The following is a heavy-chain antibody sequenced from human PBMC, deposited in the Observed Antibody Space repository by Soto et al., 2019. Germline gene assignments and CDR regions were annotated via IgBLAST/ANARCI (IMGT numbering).Heavy chain of an antibody. J-gene: IGHJ6*02. CDR1: GYTFTGYY. D-gene: IGHD3-22*01. CDR3: ARVAFHYFDSSGYYGPPGYGMDV. Sequence: ASVKVSCKASGYTFTGYYMHWVRQAPGQGLEWMGWINPNSGGTNYAQKFQGWVTMTRDTSISTAYMELSRLRSDDTAVYYCARVAFHYFDSSGYYGPPGYGMDVWGQGTRVTVSS. CDR2: INPNSGGT. V-gene: IGHV1-2*04.